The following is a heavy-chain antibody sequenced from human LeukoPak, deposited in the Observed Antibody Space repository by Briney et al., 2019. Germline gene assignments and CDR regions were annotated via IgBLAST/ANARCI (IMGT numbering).Heavy chain of an antibody. CDR2: IYYSGST. D-gene: IGHD4-23*01. V-gene: IGHV4-59*12. J-gene: IGHJ4*02. Sequence: SETLSLTCTVSGGSISSYYWSWIRQPPGKGLEWIGYIYYSGSTNYNPSLKSRVTISVDTSKNQFSLKLSSVTAADTAVYFCARDNNGGSDYWGQGTLVTVS. CDR3: ARDNNGGSDY. CDR1: GGSISSYY.